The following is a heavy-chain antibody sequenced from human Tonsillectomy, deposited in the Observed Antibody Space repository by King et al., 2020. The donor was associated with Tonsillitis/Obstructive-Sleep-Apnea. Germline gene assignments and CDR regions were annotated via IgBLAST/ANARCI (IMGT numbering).Heavy chain of an antibody. V-gene: IGHV3-15*01. Sequence: VQLVESGGGLVKPGGSLRLSCAASGLTVSKAWMSWVRQAPGKGLEWVGRIKSKTDGGTTDYVAPVKGRFTISRDDSKNTLYLQMNSLKTEDTDVYYCTTVGYYDYLWGSYRRDYYYYYYMDVWGKGTTVTVSS. CDR2: IKSKTDGGTT. J-gene: IGHJ6*03. CDR1: GLTVSKAW. D-gene: IGHD3-16*02. CDR3: TTVGYYDYLWGSYRRDYYYYYYMDV.